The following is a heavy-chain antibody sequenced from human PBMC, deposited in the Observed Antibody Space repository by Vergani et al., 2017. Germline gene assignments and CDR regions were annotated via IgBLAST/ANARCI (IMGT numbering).Heavy chain of an antibody. D-gene: IGHD5-24*01. Sequence: EVMLVQSGAEVKTPGESLTISCKYSESSLISNEIAWVRQMSGKGLQWLGNINPIDSKIADSPSFQGQAIMSLDKSITTAYLQWRSLKSSDTAIFYFTRHXPCVDGAGFLFDHWGQRTQGTVSS. CDR1: ESSLISNE. J-gene: IGHJ4*02. CDR3: TRHXPCVDGAGFLFDH. V-gene: IGHV5-51*01. CDR2: INPIDSKI.